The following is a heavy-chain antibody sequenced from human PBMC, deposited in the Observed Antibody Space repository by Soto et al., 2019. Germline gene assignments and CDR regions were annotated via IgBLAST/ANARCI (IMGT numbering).Heavy chain of an antibody. Sequence: GGSLRLSCAASGFTFSSYSMNWVRQAPGKGLEWVSSISSSSSYIYYADSVKGRFTISRDNAKNSLYLQMNSLRAEDTAVYYCARFGALTVTATRDYYYYGMDVWGQGTTVTVSS. J-gene: IGHJ6*02. CDR3: ARFGALTVTATRDYYYYGMDV. V-gene: IGHV3-21*01. D-gene: IGHD2-21*02. CDR1: GFTFSSYS. CDR2: ISSSSSYI.